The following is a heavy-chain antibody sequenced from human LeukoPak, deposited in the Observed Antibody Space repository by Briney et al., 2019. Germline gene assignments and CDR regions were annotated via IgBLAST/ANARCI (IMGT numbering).Heavy chain of an antibody. CDR2: ITDSGIST. J-gene: IGHJ4*02. CDR1: GFTFNSYA. V-gene: IGHV3-23*01. Sequence: PGGPLRLSCAAPGFTFNSYAMAWVRQAPEKGLEWVSSITDSGISTYYADAVKGRFTISRDNSKNTLYLQMNSLRAEDTAVYYCAKGLRGNYDYWGQGTLVTVSS. D-gene: IGHD1-26*01. CDR3: AKGLRGNYDY.